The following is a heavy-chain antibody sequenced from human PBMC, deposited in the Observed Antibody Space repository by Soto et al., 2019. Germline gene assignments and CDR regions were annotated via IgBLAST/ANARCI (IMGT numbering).Heavy chain of an antibody. CDR1: GGTFSSYA. CDR3: AFQNRYDFWSGKYLY. V-gene: IGHV1-69*06. Sequence: GASVKVSCKASGGTFSSYAISWVRQAPGQGLEWMGGIIPIFGTANYAQKFQGRVTITADKSTSTAYMELSSLRSEDTAVYYCAFQNRYDFWSGKYLYWGQGALVTVSS. CDR2: IIPIFGTA. J-gene: IGHJ4*02. D-gene: IGHD3-3*01.